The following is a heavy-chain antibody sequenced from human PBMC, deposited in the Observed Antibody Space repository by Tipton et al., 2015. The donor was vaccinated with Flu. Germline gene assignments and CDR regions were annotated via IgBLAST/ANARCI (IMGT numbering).Heavy chain of an antibody. J-gene: IGHJ3*02. CDR1: GGSISSHY. CDR3: ARSDFWSGSAKAFDI. Sequence: TLSLTCTVSGGSISSHYWSWIPQPAGKGLEWIGRFYTSGTTNYNPSLKSRLTMSVDTSKNQFSLKLGSVTAADTAVYYCARSDFWSGSAKAFDIWGQGTMVTVSS. CDR2: FYTSGTT. D-gene: IGHD3-3*01. V-gene: IGHV4-4*07.